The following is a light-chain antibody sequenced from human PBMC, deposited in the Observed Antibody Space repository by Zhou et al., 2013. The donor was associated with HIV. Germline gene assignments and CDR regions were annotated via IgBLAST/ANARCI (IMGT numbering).Light chain of an antibody. CDR1: QSLLHSDGFNY. V-gene: IGKV2D-29*02. CDR2: EVS. CDR3: TQSKQLPLT. J-gene: IGKJ4*01. Sequence: DIVMTQTPLSLSVTPGQPASISCKSSQSLLHSDGFNYLNWYLQKPGQSPQLLISEVSNRFSGVPDRFSGSGSGTDFTLKISRVEAEDVGVYYCTQSKQLPLTFGGGTKVEIK.